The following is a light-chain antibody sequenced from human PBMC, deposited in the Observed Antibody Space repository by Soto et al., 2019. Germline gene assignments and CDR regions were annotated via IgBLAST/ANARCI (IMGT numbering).Light chain of an antibody. Sequence: EIVLTQSPATLSLSPGEGATLSCRASQNVNSYLVWYQQKPGQAPRLLIYDASNRATDIPARFSGSGSGKDLTLAISSLEPEDFAVYYCQQRSKWPLTFGGGTKVEIK. CDR2: DAS. CDR3: QQRSKWPLT. V-gene: IGKV3-11*01. J-gene: IGKJ4*01. CDR1: QNVNSY.